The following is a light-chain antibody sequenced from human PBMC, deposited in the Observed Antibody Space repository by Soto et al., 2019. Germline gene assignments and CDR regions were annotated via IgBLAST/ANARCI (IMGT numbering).Light chain of an antibody. CDR2: GAS. Sequence: EIVMTQSPATLSVSPGERATLSCRASQSVSNNLAWYQQKPGQAPRLLIYGASTRATGIPARFSGSVSGTEFTLTISSLQSEDFAVYYCQQYTNWPHTFGQGTKLEIK. CDR1: QSVSNN. J-gene: IGKJ2*01. CDR3: QQYTNWPHT. V-gene: IGKV3-15*01.